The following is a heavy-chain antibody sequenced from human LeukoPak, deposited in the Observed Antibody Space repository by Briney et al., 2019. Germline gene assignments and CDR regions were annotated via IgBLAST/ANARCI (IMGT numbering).Heavy chain of an antibody. CDR2: IYHSGST. CDR1: GGSISSGGYS. V-gene: IGHV4-30-2*01. Sequence: SETLSLTCAVSGGSISSGGYSWSWIRQPPGKGLEWIGYIYHSGSTYYNPSLKSRVTISVDRSKNQFSLKLSSVTAADTAVYYCARGYYYDSSGYYEDGYYFDYWGQGTLVTVSS. J-gene: IGHJ4*02. CDR3: ARGYYYDSSGYYEDGYYFDY. D-gene: IGHD3-22*01.